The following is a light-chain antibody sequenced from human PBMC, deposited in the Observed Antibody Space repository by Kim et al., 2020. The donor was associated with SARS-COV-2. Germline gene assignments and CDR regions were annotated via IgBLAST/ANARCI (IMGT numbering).Light chain of an antibody. V-gene: IGKV1-5*03. CDR2: KAS. CDR3: QQYNSYST. J-gene: IGKJ1*01. Sequence: DIQMTQSPSTLSASVGDRVTNTCRASQSISDWLAWYQQKPGKAPNLLIYKASSLESEVPSRFSGSGFGTQFTLTINSLQPDDFATYYCQQYNSYSTFGQGTKVDLK. CDR1: QSISDW.